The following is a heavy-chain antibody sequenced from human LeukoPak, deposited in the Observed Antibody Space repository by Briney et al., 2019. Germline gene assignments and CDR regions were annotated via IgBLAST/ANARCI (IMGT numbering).Heavy chain of an antibody. CDR3: ARDLARSRGYYYMDV. Sequence: KPGGSLRLSCAASGFTFSSYSMNWVRQAPGKGLEWVSSISSSSSYIYYADSVKGRFTISRDNAKNSLYLQMNSLRAEDTAGYYCARDLARSRGYYYMDVWGKGTTVTVSS. V-gene: IGHV3-21*01. CDR1: GFTFSSYS. J-gene: IGHJ6*03. D-gene: IGHD3-10*01. CDR2: ISSSSSYI.